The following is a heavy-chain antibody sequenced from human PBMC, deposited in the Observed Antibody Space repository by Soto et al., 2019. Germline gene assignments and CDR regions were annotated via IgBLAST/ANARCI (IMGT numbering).Heavy chain of an antibody. CDR3: ARGSYYSGWV. CDR1: GDTVYSTSTA. CDR2: TYYRYNWYT. J-gene: IGHJ4*02. D-gene: IGHD6-19*01. Sequence: QTLSRTCATSGDTVYSTSTAWSWIRQSPSRGLEWLGRTYYRYNWYTDYAVSVKSRITISPDTSKNQFSLQLNSVTPEDTAVYYCARGSYYSGWVWGQGTLVTVSS. V-gene: IGHV6-1*01.